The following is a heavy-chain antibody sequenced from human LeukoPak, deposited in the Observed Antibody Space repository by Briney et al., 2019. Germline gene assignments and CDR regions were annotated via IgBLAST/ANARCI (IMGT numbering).Heavy chain of an antibody. J-gene: IGHJ4*02. CDR3: ARDGDGYNKPPLDY. V-gene: IGHV1-46*01. Sequence: ASVKVSCKASGYTFTSYFMHWVRQAPGQGLEWMGIINPSGGSTSYAQKLQGRVTMTTDTSTSTAYMELRSLRSDDTAVYYCARDGDGYNKPPLDYWGQGTLVTVSS. CDR2: INPSGGST. CDR1: GYTFTSYF. D-gene: IGHD5-24*01.